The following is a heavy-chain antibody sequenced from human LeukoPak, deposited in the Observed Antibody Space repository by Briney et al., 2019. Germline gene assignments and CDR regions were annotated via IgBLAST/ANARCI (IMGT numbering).Heavy chain of an antibody. D-gene: IGHD3-22*01. CDR1: GFTFSSYW. V-gene: IGHV3-7*01. CDR2: IKQDGSEK. J-gene: IGHJ4*02. Sequence: GGSLRPSCAASGFTFSSYWMSWVRQAPGKGLEWVANIKQDGSEKYYVDSVKGRFTISRDNAKNSLYLQMNSLRAEDTAVYYCARGYYYDSSGYYYYWGQGTLVTVSS. CDR3: ARGYYYDSSGYYYY.